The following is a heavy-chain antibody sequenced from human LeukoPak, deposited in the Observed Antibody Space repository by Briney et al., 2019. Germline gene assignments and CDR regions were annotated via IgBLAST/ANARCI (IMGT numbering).Heavy chain of an antibody. Sequence: ASVKVSCKASGYTFTGYYMHWVRQAPGQGLEWMGWINPNSGGTNYAQKFQGRVTMTRDTSISTAYMELSRLRSDDTAVYYCARDARVHSSIAARPAFHMDVWGKGTTVTVPS. CDR2: INPNSGGT. CDR3: ARDARVHSSIAARPAFHMDV. V-gene: IGHV1-2*02. J-gene: IGHJ6*03. D-gene: IGHD6-6*01. CDR1: GYTFTGYY.